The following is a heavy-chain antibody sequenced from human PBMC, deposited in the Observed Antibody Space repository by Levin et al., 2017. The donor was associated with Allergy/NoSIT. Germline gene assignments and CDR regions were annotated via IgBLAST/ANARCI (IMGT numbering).Heavy chain of an antibody. D-gene: IGHD2-15*01. J-gene: IGHJ6*03. V-gene: IGHV3-21*01. CDR1: GFTFSSYS. CDR3: ARDGVVVVAADYYYMDV. CDR2: ISSSSSYI. Sequence: GESLKISCAASGFTFSSYSMNWVRKAPGKGLEWVSSISSSSSYIYYADSVKGRFTISRDNAKNSLYLQMNSLRAEDTAVYYCARDGVVVVAADYYYMDVWGKGTTVTVSS.